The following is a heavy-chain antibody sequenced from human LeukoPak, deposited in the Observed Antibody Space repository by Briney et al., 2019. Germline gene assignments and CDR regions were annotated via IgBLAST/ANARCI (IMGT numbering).Heavy chain of an antibody. CDR2: ISWNSGSI. Sequence: GRSLRLSCAASGFTFDDYAMHWVRQAPGEGLEWVSGISWNSGSIGYADSVKGRFTISRDNAKNSLYLQMNSLRAEDTALYYCAKGSYDILTGYYLDYWGQGTLVTVSS. J-gene: IGHJ4*02. V-gene: IGHV3-9*01. D-gene: IGHD3-9*01. CDR1: GFTFDDYA. CDR3: AKGSYDILTGYYLDY.